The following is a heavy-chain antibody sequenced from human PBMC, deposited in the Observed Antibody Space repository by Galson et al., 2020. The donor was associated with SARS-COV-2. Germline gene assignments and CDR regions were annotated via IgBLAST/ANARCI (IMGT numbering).Heavy chain of an antibody. CDR1: GDSVSSNSAA. D-gene: IGHD1-26*01. V-gene: IGHV6-1*01. CDR3: ARDSPILAPYYYGLDV. Sequence: SQTLSLTCAISGDSVSSNSAAWNWIRQSPSTGLEWLGRTYYRSKWYNDYAVSVKSRITINPDTSKNQFSLQLNSVTPEDTAVYYCARDSPILAPYYYGLDVWGQGTTVTVSS. J-gene: IGHJ6*02. CDR2: TYYRSKWYN.